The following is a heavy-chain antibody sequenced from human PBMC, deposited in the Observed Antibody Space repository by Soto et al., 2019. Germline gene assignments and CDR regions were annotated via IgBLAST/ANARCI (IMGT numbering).Heavy chain of an antibody. CDR3: AKALSGSYYWYFDL. Sequence: QVQLVESGGGVVQPGRSLRLSCAASGFTFSSYGMHWVRQAPGKGLEWVAVISYDGSNKYYADSVKGRFTISRDNSKNRLYLQMTSLRADNTAVYYCAKALSGSYYWYFDLWGRGTLVTVSS. CDR1: GFTFSSYG. J-gene: IGHJ2*01. CDR2: ISYDGSNK. V-gene: IGHV3-30*18. D-gene: IGHD1-26*01.